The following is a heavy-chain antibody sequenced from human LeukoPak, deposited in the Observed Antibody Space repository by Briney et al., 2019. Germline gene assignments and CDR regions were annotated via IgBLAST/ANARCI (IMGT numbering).Heavy chain of an antibody. Sequence: MSSETLSLTCTVSGGSVSNYYWTWIRHPPGKGLEWIGYISFSGTTNYNPSLKSRVAISLDTSNNQFSLKLSSVTAAATAVYYCARMLPTNGAYWGNFYYYMDVWGKGTTVTVSS. V-gene: IGHV4-59*02. CDR1: GGSVSNYY. D-gene: IGHD2-8*01. CDR2: ISFSGTT. CDR3: ARMLPTNGAYWGNFYYYMDV. J-gene: IGHJ6*03.